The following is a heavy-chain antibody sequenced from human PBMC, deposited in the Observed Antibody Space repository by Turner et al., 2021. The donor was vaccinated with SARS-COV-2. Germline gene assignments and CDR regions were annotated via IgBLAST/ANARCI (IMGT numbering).Heavy chain of an antibody. D-gene: IGHD2-15*01. J-gene: IGHJ4*02. CDR1: GGTFSSYA. CDR2: IIPIFGTA. CDR3: AKKATDCSGGTCHEYFEY. V-gene: IGHV1-69*01. Sequence: QVQLVQSGAEVKKPGSSVKVSCKASGGTFSSYAITWVRQAPGQGLEWMAGIIPIFGTANSAQKFQGRVTISADESTSTAYMELSSLCSEDTTVYYCAKKATDCSGGTCHEYFEYWGQGTLVTVSS.